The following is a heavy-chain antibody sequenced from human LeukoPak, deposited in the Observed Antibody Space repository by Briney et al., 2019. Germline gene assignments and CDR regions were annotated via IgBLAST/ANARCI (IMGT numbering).Heavy chain of an antibody. J-gene: IGHJ4*02. Sequence: GGSLRLSCAASGFTLSTYYLTWVRQAPGKGLEWVANIRQDGSERYYVDSVKGRFTISRDNAKNSLYLQMNSLGAEDTAVYYCATYPFDYWGQGTLVTVSS. CDR3: ATYPFDY. CDR2: IRQDGSER. V-gene: IGHV3-7*01. CDR1: GFTLSTYY.